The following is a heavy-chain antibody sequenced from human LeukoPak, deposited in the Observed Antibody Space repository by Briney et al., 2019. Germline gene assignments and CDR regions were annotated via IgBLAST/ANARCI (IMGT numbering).Heavy chain of an antibody. V-gene: IGHV3-21*01. J-gene: IGHJ4*02. Sequence: GGSLRLSCAASGFTFSSYSRNWVRQAPGKGLEWVSSISSSSSYIYYADSVKGRFTISRDNAKNSLYLQMNSLRAEDTAVYYCAREKGYDSSGYPNNYFDYWGQGTLVTVSS. CDR1: GFTFSSYS. D-gene: IGHD3-22*01. CDR2: ISSSSSYI. CDR3: AREKGYDSSGYPNNYFDY.